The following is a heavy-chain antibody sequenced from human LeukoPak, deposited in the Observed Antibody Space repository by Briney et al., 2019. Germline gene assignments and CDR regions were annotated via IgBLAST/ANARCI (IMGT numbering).Heavy chain of an antibody. Sequence: ASVKVSCKASGGTFSSYAISWVRQAPGQGLERMGGIIPIFGTANYAQKFQGRVTITADESTSTAYMELSSLRSEDTAVYYCARSGPKWEEYNWYYWGQGTLVTVSS. CDR3: ARSGPKWEEYNWYY. D-gene: IGHD1-20*01. J-gene: IGHJ4*02. CDR2: IIPIFGTA. V-gene: IGHV1-69*13. CDR1: GGTFSSYA.